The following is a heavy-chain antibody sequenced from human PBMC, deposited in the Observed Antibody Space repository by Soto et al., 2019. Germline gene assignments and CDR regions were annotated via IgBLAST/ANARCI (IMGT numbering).Heavy chain of an antibody. CDR2: IYSGGST. D-gene: IGHD6-6*01. CDR1: GFTVSSNY. V-gene: IGHV3-53*04. CDR3: ARSYPAARGLNWFDP. Sequence: GGSLRLSCAASGFTVSSNYMSWVRQAPGKGLEWVSVIYSGGSTYYADSVKGRFTISRHNSKNTLYLQMNSLRAEDTAVYYCARSYPAARGLNWFDPWAQGTLVTVSS. J-gene: IGHJ5*02.